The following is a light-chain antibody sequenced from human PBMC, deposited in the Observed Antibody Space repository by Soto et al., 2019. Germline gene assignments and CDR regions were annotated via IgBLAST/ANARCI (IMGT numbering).Light chain of an antibody. CDR1: SGSVSTGYY. Sequence: QTVVTQEPSFSVSPGGTVTLTCGLSSGSVSTGYYPSWYQQTPGQAPRTLIYNTNTRSSGVPDRFSGSILGNKAALTITGAQADDESDYYCVLYMGSGTGVFGGGTKLTVL. V-gene: IGLV8-61*01. J-gene: IGLJ3*02. CDR3: VLYMGSGTGV. CDR2: NTN.